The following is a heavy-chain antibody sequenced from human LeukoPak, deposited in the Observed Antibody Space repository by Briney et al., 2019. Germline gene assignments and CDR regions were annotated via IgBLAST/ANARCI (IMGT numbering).Heavy chain of an antibody. CDR2: INHAGNT. CDR1: GGSFNDYY. Sequence: PSETLSLTCGVYGGSFNDYYWSWIRQPPGKGLERIGEINHAGNTNYNPSLKSRVSMSVDRSESQVSLHLNSVTAADTAVYYCARSHGAGLQWFDTWGQGTPVTVSS. D-gene: IGHD3-10*01. V-gene: IGHV4-34*01. J-gene: IGHJ5*02. CDR3: ARSHGAGLQWFDT.